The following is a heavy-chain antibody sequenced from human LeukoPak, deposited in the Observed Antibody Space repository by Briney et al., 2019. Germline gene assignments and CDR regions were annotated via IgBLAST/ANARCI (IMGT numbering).Heavy chain of an antibody. D-gene: IGHD5-18*01. Sequence: GALRLSCAASGFTFDDYAMHWVRQAPGKGLEWVSLISWDGGSTYYADSVKGRFTISRDNSKNSLYLQMNSLRAEDTALYYCAKAARYSYGLANDYYYYMDVWGKGTTVTVSS. CDR2: ISWDGGST. CDR3: AKAARYSYGLANDYYYYMDV. J-gene: IGHJ6*03. V-gene: IGHV3-43D*03. CDR1: GFTFDDYA.